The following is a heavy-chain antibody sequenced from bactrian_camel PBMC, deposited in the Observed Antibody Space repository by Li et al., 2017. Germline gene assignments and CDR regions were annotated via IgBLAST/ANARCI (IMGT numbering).Heavy chain of an antibody. CDR1: GFTFSNNW. CDR2: IYTEDGRA. Sequence: HVQLVESGGGLVQPGGSLTLSCAASGFTFSNNWMHWVRQAPGKGLEWVSTIYTEDGRANSADSVKGRFTMSRDNAKNMLYLQMNNLKSEDTALYYCAAEGTPYGGTWGTFGSWGQGTQVTVS. D-gene: IGHD5*01. V-gene: IGHV3S1*01. CDR3: AAEGTPYGGTWGTFGS. J-gene: IGHJ6*01.